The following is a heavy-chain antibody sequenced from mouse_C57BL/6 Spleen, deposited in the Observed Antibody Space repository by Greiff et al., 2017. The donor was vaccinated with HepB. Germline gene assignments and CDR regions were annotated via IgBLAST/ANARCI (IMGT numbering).Heavy chain of an antibody. CDR3: ARAPNYYYGSRDAMDY. J-gene: IGHJ4*01. Sequence: EVKLMESGPGLVKPSQSLSLTCSVTGYSITSGYYWNWIRQFPGNKLEWMGYISYDGSNNYNPSLKNRISITRDTSKNQFFLKLNSVTTEDTATYYCARAPNYYYGSRDAMDYWGQGTSVTVSS. CDR1: GYSITSGYY. V-gene: IGHV3-6*01. CDR2: ISYDGSN. D-gene: IGHD1-1*01.